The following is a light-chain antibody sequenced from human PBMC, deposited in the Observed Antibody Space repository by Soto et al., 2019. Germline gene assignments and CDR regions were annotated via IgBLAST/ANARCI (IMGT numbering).Light chain of an antibody. CDR3: GHRNNWPT. CDR1: ESISIY. CDR2: KGS. Sequence: DIVLTQSPAFLSLSPGDRATLSCRATESISIYLAWFQQKPGQAPRLLIYKGSKRAPGVPARFSGSGSETDFTLTIDSLEPEDSGVYYCGHRNNWPTFGPGTKVDIK. J-gene: IGKJ3*01. V-gene: IGKV3-11*01.